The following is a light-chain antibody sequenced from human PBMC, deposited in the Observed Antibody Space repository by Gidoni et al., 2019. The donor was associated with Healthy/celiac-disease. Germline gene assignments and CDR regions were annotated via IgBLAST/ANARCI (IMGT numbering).Light chain of an antibody. J-gene: IGKJ1*01. CDR1: QGISSA. CDR3: QQFNSYPWT. V-gene: IGKV1-13*02. Sequence: VGDRVTITCRASQGISSALAWYQQKPGKAPKLLIYDASCLESGVPSRFSGSGSGTDFTLTISSLQPEDFATYYCQQFNSYPWTFGQGTKVEIK. CDR2: DAS.